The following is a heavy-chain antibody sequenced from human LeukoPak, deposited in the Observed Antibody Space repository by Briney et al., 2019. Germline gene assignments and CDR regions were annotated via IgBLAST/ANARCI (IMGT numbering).Heavy chain of an antibody. CDR3: ARDLGPSYSSGWYDYYYYGMDV. D-gene: IGHD6-19*01. J-gene: IGHJ6*02. CDR1: GYTFTSYY. CDR2: INPSGGST. V-gene: IGHV1-46*01. Sequence: ASVKVSCKASGYTFTSYYMHWVRQAPGQGLEWMGIINPSGGSTSYAQKFQGRVTMTRDTSTSTVYMELSSLRSEDTAVYYCARDLGPSYSSGWYDYYYYGMDVWGQGTTVTVSS.